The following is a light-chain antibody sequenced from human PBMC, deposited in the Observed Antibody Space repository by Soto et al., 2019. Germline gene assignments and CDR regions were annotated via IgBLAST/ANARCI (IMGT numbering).Light chain of an antibody. V-gene: IGKV1-5*01. CDR1: QRIGSW. J-gene: IGKJ1*01. CDR3: LHYYTYPLT. Sequence: DIQMTQSPSTLSASVGDRVSITCRASQRIGSWLAWYQQKPGKVPKLLIYDASTLTSGVPSRFSGSGSGTEFTLSITSLKPDDFATYYCLHYYTYPLTFGQGTKVEMK. CDR2: DAS.